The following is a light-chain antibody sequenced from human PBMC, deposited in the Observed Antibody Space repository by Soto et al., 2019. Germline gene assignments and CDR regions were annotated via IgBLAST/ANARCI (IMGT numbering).Light chain of an antibody. J-gene: IGKJ1*01. CDR2: AES. Sequence: VIWMTQSPSLLSASTGDRVTSSCRMSQGISSYLAWYQQKQGKAPELLIYAESILQSGIPSSFSASTSGTDFILTISSLKSEEFATYYCQTYYSFTRTFGQGTKVEIK. CDR3: QTYYSFTRT. V-gene: IGKV1D-8*01. CDR1: QGISSY.